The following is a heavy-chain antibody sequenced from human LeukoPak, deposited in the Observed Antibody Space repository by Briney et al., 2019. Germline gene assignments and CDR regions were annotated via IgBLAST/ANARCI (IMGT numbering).Heavy chain of an antibody. D-gene: IGHD3-22*01. CDR3: ARAIPHYYDSSGDYYYFDY. Sequence: PGGSLRLSCAASGFTFSTYSMSWVRQAPGKGLEWVSYISSGSTTIYYADSVTGRLTISRDNAKNSLYLQMNSLRAEDTAVYYCARAIPHYYDSSGDYYYFDYWGQGTLVTVSS. CDR2: ISSGSTTI. V-gene: IGHV3-48*04. J-gene: IGHJ4*02. CDR1: GFTFSTYS.